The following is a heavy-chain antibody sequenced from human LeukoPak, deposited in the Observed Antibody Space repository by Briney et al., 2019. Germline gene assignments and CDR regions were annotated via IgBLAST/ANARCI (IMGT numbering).Heavy chain of an antibody. J-gene: IGHJ4*02. V-gene: IGHV3-23*01. Sequence: GGSLRLSCAASAFTFSSHPMGWVRRAPGKGLEWVSSICSSIVCTYYADSVRGRFAISRDDSKNTLYLQMNSLRAEDTAVYYCARISLAPSDNFDSWGQGTLVTVSS. CDR2: ICSSIVCT. D-gene: IGHD1-1*01. CDR3: ARISLAPSDNFDS. CDR1: AFTFSSHP.